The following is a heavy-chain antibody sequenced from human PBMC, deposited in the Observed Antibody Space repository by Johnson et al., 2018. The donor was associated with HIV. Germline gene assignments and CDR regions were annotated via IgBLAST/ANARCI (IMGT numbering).Heavy chain of an antibody. Sequence: QVQLVESGGGLIQPGGSLRLSCAASGFTVSSNYMNWVRQAPGKGLEWVAFIRYDGSNKYYADSVKGRFTISRDNSKNTLYLQMNSLRAEDTAVYYCANILSSLEWLLSAFDIWGQGTMVTVSS. J-gene: IGHJ3*02. V-gene: IGHV3-30*02. CDR2: IRYDGSNK. D-gene: IGHD3-3*01. CDR1: GFTVSSNY. CDR3: ANILSSLEWLLSAFDI.